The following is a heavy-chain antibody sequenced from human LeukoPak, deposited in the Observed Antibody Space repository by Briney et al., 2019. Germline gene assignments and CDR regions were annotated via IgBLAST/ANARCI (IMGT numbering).Heavy chain of an antibody. Sequence: ASVKGSCKASGYTLSPHDITRVRQAPGQRVEWVGWISAYNGNTEYAQKFQGRVTITRDTSASTAYMELSSLRSEDTAVYYCARDHARSVATFDPWGQGTLVTVSS. V-gene: IGHV1-18*01. CDR2: ISAYNGNT. D-gene: IGHD6-19*01. J-gene: IGHJ5*02. CDR3: ARDHARSVATFDP. CDR1: GYTLSPHD.